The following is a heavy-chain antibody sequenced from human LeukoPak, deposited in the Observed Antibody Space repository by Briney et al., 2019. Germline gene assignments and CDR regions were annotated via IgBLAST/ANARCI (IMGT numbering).Heavy chain of an antibody. D-gene: IGHD1-1*01. J-gene: IGHJ4*02. CDR3: ARHAGGTTKDF. Sequence: SETLSLTCTVSGGSITGYYWSWIRQPPGKGLEWIGYISYSGNTNYNASLKSRVTISVDTSMNQFSLKLRSATAADTAIYYCARHAGGTTKDFWGQGTLVTVSS. V-gene: IGHV4-59*08. CDR1: GGSITGYY. CDR2: ISYSGNT.